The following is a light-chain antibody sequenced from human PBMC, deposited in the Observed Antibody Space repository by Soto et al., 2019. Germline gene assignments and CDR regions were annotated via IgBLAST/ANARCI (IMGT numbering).Light chain of an antibody. CDR1: QSVGTN. Sequence: EIVLTQSPATLSVSPGERATLSCRASQSVGTNLAWFQQKPGQAPRLLVYGASTRATGIPARFSGSGSGTEFTITSSSPEYEDFAFYYWRQYWRWPYTFGQGTTVDVK. J-gene: IGKJ1*01. CDR2: GAS. V-gene: IGKV3-15*01. CDR3: RQYWRWPYT.